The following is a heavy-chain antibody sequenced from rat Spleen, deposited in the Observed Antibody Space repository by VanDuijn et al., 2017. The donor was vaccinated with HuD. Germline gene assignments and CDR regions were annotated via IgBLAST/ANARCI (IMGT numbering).Heavy chain of an antibody. V-gene: IGHV5-7*01. D-gene: IGHD1-12*02. CDR1: GFTFSDYA. J-gene: IGHJ3*01. CDR2: ISPSGGST. CDR3: TRGYDGTYYYVNWFAY. Sequence: EVQLVESGGGLVQPGGSLKLSCAASGFTFSDYAMAWVRQAPKKGLEWVATISPSGGSTYYRDSVKGRFTISRDNAKSTLYLQMNSLRSEDTATYYCTRGYDGTYYYVNWFAYWGQGTLVTVSS.